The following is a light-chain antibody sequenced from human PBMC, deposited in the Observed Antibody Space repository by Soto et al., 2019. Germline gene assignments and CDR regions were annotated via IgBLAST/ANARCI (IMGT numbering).Light chain of an antibody. Sequence: DIRMTQSPSSLSASVGDTVTITCRASQGISDYLSWFQHKPGEAPKLLIYTASSLQGGVPLRFSGAGSRTDFSLTSSGLQPEDSATYYCQQTYTFPWTFGHGTRVDIK. V-gene: IGKV1-39*01. CDR1: QGISDY. J-gene: IGKJ1*01. CDR2: TAS. CDR3: QQTYTFPWT.